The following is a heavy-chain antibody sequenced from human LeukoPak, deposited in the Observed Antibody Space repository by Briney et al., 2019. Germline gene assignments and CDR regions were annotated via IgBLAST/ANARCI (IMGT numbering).Heavy chain of an antibody. CDR2: INHSGST. CDR3: ARDVGGTLDY. D-gene: IGHD6-19*01. V-gene: IGHV4-34*01. J-gene: IGHJ4*02. Sequence: PSETLSLTCAVYGGSFSGYYWSWIRQPPGKGLEWIGEINHSGSTNYNPSLKSRVTISVDTSKNQFSLKLSSVTAADTAVYYCARDVGGTLDYWGQGTLVTVSS. CDR1: GGSFSGYY.